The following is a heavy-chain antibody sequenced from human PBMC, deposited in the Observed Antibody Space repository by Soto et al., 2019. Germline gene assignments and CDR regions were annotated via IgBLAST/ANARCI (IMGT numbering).Heavy chain of an antibody. CDR2: ITPFNGNT. Sequence: SVKVSCKASGYTFTYRYLHWVRQAPGQALEWMGWITPFNGNTNYAQKFQDRVTITRDRSMSTAYMELSSLRSEDTAMYYCAGTSSWEGRFDYWGQGTLVTVSS. V-gene: IGHV1-45*02. CDR3: AGTSSWEGRFDY. D-gene: IGHD6-13*01. J-gene: IGHJ4*02. CDR1: GYTFTYRY.